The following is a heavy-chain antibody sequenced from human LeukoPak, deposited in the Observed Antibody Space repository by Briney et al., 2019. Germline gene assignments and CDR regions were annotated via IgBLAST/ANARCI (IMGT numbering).Heavy chain of an antibody. V-gene: IGHV3-20*04. J-gene: IGHJ5*02. Sequence: GGSLRLSCAASGFTFDDYGMSWVRQAPGKGLEWVSGINWNGGSTGYADSVKGRFTISRDNAKNSLYLQMNSLRAEDTALYYCARDIPYGDYGAHNWFDPWGQGTLVTVSS. D-gene: IGHD4-17*01. CDR3: ARDIPYGDYGAHNWFDP. CDR1: GFTFDDYG. CDR2: INWNGGST.